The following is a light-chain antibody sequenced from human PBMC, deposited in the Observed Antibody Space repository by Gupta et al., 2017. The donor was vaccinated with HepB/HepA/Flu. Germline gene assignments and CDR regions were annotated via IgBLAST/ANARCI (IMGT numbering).Light chain of an antibody. Sequence: EIVLTQSPATLSLSPGERATLSCRASQSVSSYLAWYQQKPGQPPRLLIYDASNRATGIPARFSGSGYATDFTLTSSGRENEDCAVNYGQQRSNWITFGRGTKVDIK. J-gene: IGKJ4*01. CDR2: DAS. V-gene: IGKV3-11*01. CDR3: QQRSNWIT. CDR1: QSVSSY.